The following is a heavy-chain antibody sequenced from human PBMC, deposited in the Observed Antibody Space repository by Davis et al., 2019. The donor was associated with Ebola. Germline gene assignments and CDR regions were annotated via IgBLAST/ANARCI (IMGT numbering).Heavy chain of an antibody. CDR1: GFTFSSYA. CDR3: ARGYDSSGYDYRRGSDY. D-gene: IGHD3-22*01. V-gene: IGHV3-30-3*01. CDR2: ISYDGSNK. Sequence: GESLKISCAASGFTFSSYAMSWVRQAPGQGLEWVAVISYDGSNKYYADSVKGRFTISRDNSKNTVYLQMNSLRAEDTAVYYCARGYDSSGYDYRRGSDYWGQGALVTVSS. J-gene: IGHJ4*02.